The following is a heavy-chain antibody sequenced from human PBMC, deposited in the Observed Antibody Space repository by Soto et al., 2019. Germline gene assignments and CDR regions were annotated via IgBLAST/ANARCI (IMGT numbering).Heavy chain of an antibody. CDR3: VGAGSGSLSSYFLHV. V-gene: IGHV2-26*01. CDR1: GSSLTSGRVG. J-gene: IGHJ6*02. CDR2: IFPNDEK. D-gene: IGHD3-10*01. Sequence: SVPTLVNPTETLTLSCTVSGSSLTSGRVGGSWVRQAPGKALEWLAHIFPNDEKPYSTSRKSRLTIAKDISKSQVVLTMTYMQPADPAPYFCVGAGSGSLSSYFLHVLGPGSPVTLSS.